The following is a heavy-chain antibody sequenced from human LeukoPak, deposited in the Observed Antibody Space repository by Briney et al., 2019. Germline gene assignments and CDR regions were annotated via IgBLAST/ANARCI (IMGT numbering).Heavy chain of an antibody. V-gene: IGHV3-30*18. J-gene: IGHJ2*01. CDR1: GFTFSSYG. Sequence: GGSLRLSCAASGFTFSSYGMHWVRQAPGKGLEWVAVISYDGSNKYYADSVKGRFTISRDNSKNTLYLQMNSLRAEDTAVYYCAKDRLGATDWYFDLWGRGTLVTASS. CDR2: ISYDGSNK. D-gene: IGHD1-26*01. CDR3: AKDRLGATDWYFDL.